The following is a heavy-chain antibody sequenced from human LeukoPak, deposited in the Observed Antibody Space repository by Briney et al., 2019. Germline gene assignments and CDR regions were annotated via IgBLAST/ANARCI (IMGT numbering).Heavy chain of an antibody. D-gene: IGHD4-17*01. Sequence: GESLKISCKGSGYSFTNYWIGWVRQLPGKGLEWMGIIYPGDSDTGYSPSFQDQVTMSADKSIRTAYLQWSSLKASDTAMYYCARRVDYGDYISFDYWGQGTLVTVSS. CDR2: IYPGDSDT. J-gene: IGHJ4*02. V-gene: IGHV5-51*01. CDR1: GYSFTNYW. CDR3: ARRVDYGDYISFDY.